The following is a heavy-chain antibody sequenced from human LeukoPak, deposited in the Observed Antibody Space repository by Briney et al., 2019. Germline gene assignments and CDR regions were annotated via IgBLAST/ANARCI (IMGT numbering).Heavy chain of an antibody. D-gene: IGHD1-26*01. CDR3: AKGRGSPYYFEY. J-gene: IGHJ4*02. V-gene: IGHV3-23*01. CDR1: GFTFNNCA. CDR2: ISGSGSSG. Sequence: GGSLRLSCAASGFTFNNCAMDWVRQAPGKGLEWVSDISGSGSSGYYADSVKGRFTISRDNSKNTLYLQMNSLRAEDTAVYYCAKGRGSPYYFEYWGQGTLVTVSS.